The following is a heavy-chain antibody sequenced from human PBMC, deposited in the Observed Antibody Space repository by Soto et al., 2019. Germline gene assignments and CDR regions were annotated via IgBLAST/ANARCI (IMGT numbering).Heavy chain of an antibody. CDR1: GFTFDDYA. V-gene: IGHV3-9*01. CDR3: ASQTAMVTFDY. CDR2: ISWNSGSI. J-gene: IGHJ4*02. D-gene: IGHD5-18*01. Sequence: EVQLVESGGGLVQPGRSLRLSCAASGFTFDDYAMHWVRQAPGKGLEWVSGISWNSGSIAYADSVKGRFTISRDNTKNSLYLQMNSLRAEDTAVYYCASQTAMVTFDYWGQGTLVTVSS.